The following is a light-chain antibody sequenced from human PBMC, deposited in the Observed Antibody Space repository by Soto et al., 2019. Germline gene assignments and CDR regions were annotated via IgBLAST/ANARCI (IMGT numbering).Light chain of an antibody. CDR2: AAS. CDR3: LQHNSYPRT. Sequence: DIQMTQSPSSLSASVEDRVIITCRASQSISNHLNWYQQKPGKAPKLLIYAASTLQSGVPSRFSGSGSGTEFTLTISSLQPEDFATYYCLQHNSYPRTFGQGTRLEI. CDR1: QSISNH. J-gene: IGKJ5*01. V-gene: IGKV1-17*01.